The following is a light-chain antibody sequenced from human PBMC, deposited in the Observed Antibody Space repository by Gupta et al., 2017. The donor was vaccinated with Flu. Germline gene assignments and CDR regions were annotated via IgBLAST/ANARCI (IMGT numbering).Light chain of an antibody. V-gene: IGLV2-14*01. CDR3: SSYTSSSTLGV. J-gene: IGLJ2*01. CDR2: EVS. CDR1: SSDVGGYNY. Sequence: SSDVGGYNYVSWYQQHPGKAPKLMIYEVSNRPSGVSNRFSGSKSGNTASLTTSGLQAEDEADYYCSSYTSSSTLGVFGGGTKLTVL.